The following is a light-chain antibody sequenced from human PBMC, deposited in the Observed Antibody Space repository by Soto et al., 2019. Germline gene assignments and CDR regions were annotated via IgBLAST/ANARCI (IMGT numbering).Light chain of an antibody. CDR3: QKYGTPRSVT. J-gene: IGKJ5*01. Sequence: EIVLPQSHGTLSLSPGVDYTLSSRERPSVDSNYLAWYQQKPGQTPRLIIYGASGRADGIPHRFSGSGFGTDFTLTISKVEPEDFAVYYCQKYGTPRSVTFGQGTRLEIK. V-gene: IGKV3-20*01. CDR1: PSVDSNY. CDR2: GAS.